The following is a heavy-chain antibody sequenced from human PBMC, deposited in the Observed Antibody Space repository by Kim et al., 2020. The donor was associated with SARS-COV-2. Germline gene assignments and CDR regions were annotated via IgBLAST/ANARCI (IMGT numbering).Heavy chain of an antibody. CDR1: GASINSGGYY. J-gene: IGHJ6*02. CDR3: AAGGNTYGYYYYGMDV. Sequence: SETLSLTCTVSGASINSGGYYWTWIRQHPGKGLEWIGFISYTGHTSYKPSLQSRVAVSMDTSKNQFSLSLNSPTAADTAVYYCAAGGNTYGYYYYGMDVWGQGTTVTVSS. CDR2: ISYTGHT. D-gene: IGHD5-18*01. V-gene: IGHV4-31*03.